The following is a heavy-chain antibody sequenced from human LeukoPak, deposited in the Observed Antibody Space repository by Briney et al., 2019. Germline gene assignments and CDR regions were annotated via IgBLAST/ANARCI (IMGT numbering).Heavy chain of an antibody. CDR3: ARAPSITMIVVVTQTHAFDI. J-gene: IGHJ3*02. D-gene: IGHD3-22*01. CDR2: IYYSGST. V-gene: IGHV4-31*03. Sequence: SETLSLTCTVSGGSISSGGYYWSWIRQHPGEGLEWIGYIYYSGSTYYNPSLKSRVTISVDTSKNQFSLKLSSVTAADTAVYYCARAPSITMIVVVTQTHAFDIWGQGTMVTVSS. CDR1: GGSISSGGYY.